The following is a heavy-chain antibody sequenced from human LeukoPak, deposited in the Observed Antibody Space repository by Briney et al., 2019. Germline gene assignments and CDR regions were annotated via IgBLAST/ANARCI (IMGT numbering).Heavy chain of an antibody. V-gene: IGHV3-74*01. CDR1: GFTLSSYW. Sequence: GGSLRLSCAASGFTLSSYWMHWVRQAPGKGLVWVSRINSDGSSTSYADSVKGRFTISRDNAKNTLYLQMNSLRAEDTAVYYCASMYSSSWYGSLYYYYYGMDVWGQGTTVTVSS. CDR3: ASMYSSSWYGSLYYYYYGMDV. J-gene: IGHJ6*02. CDR2: INSDGSST. D-gene: IGHD6-13*01.